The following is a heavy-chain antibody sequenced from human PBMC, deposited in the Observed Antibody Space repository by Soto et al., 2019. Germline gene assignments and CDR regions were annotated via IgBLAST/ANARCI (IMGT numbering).Heavy chain of an antibody. D-gene: IGHD2-21*02. J-gene: IGHJ4*02. Sequence: VQLVQSGAEVKKPGSSVKVSCKTSGGTFNNYTINWVRQAPGQGLEWMGRIITVVDIANSALKFRDRVSITKDQATSTAYMELSSLTSEDPAMYYCASEVTYTDFDYPFDNWGQGTLVTVSS. CDR1: GGTFNNYT. V-gene: IGHV1-69*02. CDR3: ASEVTYTDFDYPFDN. CDR2: IITVVDIA.